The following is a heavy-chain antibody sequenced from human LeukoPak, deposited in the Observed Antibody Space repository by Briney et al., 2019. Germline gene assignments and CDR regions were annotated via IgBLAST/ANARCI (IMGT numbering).Heavy chain of an antibody. J-gene: IGHJ3*02. Sequence: PGGSLRLSCAASGFTFSSYAMNWVRQAPGKGLEWVSGISGSGGGTYYADSVKGRFTISRDNSKNTLYLQMNSLRAEDTAVYYCAKVYCSSTTCYVSWFDAFDIWGQGTMVTVSS. CDR2: ISGSGGGT. CDR3: AKVYCSSTTCYVSWFDAFDI. V-gene: IGHV3-23*01. D-gene: IGHD2-2*01. CDR1: GFTFSSYA.